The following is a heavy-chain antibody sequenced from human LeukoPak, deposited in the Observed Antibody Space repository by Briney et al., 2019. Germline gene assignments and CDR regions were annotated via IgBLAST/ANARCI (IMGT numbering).Heavy chain of an antibody. J-gene: IGHJ3*02. CDR2: IASDGSHT. Sequence: GGSLRLSCAASGFTFSNYFMHWARQAPGKGLECVADIASDGSHTFYVESVKGRFTISRDNSKNTLYLQMNSLGPEDTAVYFCARERQDTVIHSGAFDIWGQGTMVTVSS. V-gene: IGHV3-30-3*01. CDR1: GFTFSNYF. D-gene: IGHD2-21*02. CDR3: ARERQDTVIHSGAFDI.